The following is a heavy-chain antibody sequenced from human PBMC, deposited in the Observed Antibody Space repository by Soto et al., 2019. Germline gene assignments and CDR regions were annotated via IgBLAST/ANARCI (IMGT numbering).Heavy chain of an antibody. CDR1: GGSISSYY. J-gene: IGHJ6*02. V-gene: IGHV4-59*08. CDR3: ARLAYDSSGYYFHYYYGMDV. D-gene: IGHD3-22*01. Sequence: SETLSLTCTVSGGSISSYYWSWIRQPPGKGLEWIGYIYYSGSTNYNPSLKSRVNISVDTSKNQFSLKLSSVTAADTAVYYCARLAYDSSGYYFHYYYGMDVWGQGTTVTVSS. CDR2: IYYSGST.